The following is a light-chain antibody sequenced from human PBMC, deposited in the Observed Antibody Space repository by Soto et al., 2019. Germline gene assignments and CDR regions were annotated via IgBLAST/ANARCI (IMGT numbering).Light chain of an antibody. CDR3: QQDNSYSWT. CDR2: NAS. CDR1: QTISNW. Sequence: DIQMTQYPSTLSASVGDRVTITCRATQTISNWLAWYQQKPGKAPKLLIYNASSLESGVPSRFRGSGSGTEFTLTFSSLQPDDFATYYCQQDNSYSWTFGQETKVDIK. V-gene: IGKV1-5*01. J-gene: IGKJ1*01.